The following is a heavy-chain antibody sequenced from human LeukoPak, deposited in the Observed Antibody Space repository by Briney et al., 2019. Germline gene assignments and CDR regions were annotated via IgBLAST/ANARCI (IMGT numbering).Heavy chain of an antibody. CDR1: GGSISSYY. CDR2: IHTSGST. Sequence: PSETLSLTCTVSGGSISSYYWSWIRQPAGKGLEWIGRIHTSGSTNYNPSLKSRVTMSVDTSKNQFSLKLSSVTAADTAVYYCARVGNPLVTVFAWFDPWGQGTLVTVSS. CDR3: ARVGNPLVTVFAWFDP. V-gene: IGHV4-4*07. D-gene: IGHD3-3*01. J-gene: IGHJ5*02.